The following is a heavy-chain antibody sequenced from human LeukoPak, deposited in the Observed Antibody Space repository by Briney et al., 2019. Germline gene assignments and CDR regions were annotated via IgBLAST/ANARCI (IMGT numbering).Heavy chain of an antibody. D-gene: IGHD2-2*01. CDR3: ASSVVPAANDAFDI. J-gene: IGHJ3*02. CDR1: GYTFTGYY. Sequence: GASVKVSCKASGYTFTGYYMHWVRQAPGQGLEWMGWINPDSGGTNYAQKFQGRVTMTRDTSISTAYMELSRLRSDDTAVYYCASSVVPAANDAFDIWGQGTMVTVSS. V-gene: IGHV1-2*02. CDR2: INPDSGGT.